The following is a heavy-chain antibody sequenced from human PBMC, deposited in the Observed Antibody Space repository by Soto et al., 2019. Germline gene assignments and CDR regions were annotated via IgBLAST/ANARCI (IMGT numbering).Heavy chain of an antibody. D-gene: IGHD2-21*01. CDR3: ARDGEGY. CDR1: GFTFSSYW. Sequence: GGSLRLSCAASGFTFSSYWMHWVRQVPGKGLVWVSRINTDGSATNYADSVKGRFTVSRDNAKNTQYLQMNSLRAEDTAVYYCARDGEGYWGQGTLVPVYS. J-gene: IGHJ4*02. CDR2: INTDGSAT. V-gene: IGHV3-74*01.